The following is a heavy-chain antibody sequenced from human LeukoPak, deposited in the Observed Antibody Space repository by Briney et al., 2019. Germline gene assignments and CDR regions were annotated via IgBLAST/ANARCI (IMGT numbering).Heavy chain of an antibody. V-gene: IGHV4-59*01. CDR2: IYYSGST. J-gene: IGHJ4*02. Sequence: SETLSLTCTVSGGSISSYYWSWIRRPPGKGLEWIGYIYYSGSTNYNPSLKSRVTISVDTSKNQFSLKLSSVTAADTAVYYCARERLRWYLDYWGQGTLVTVSP. D-gene: IGHD4-17*01. CDR1: GGSISSYY. CDR3: ARERLRWYLDY.